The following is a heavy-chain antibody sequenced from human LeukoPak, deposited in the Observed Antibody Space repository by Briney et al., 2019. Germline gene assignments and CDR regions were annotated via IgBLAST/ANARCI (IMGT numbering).Heavy chain of an antibody. CDR3: AGGVLPYYFDY. J-gene: IGHJ4*02. CDR2: IYSAGTT. D-gene: IGHD3-3*01. CDR1: GFAVNSNY. Sequence: PGGSLRLSCAASGFAVNSNYMSWVRQAPGKGLEWVSVIYSAGTTFYADSEKGRLSISRDNSKNTLYLHMDSLRAEDTAVYYCAGGVLPYYFDYWGQGTLVTVSA. V-gene: IGHV3-66*01.